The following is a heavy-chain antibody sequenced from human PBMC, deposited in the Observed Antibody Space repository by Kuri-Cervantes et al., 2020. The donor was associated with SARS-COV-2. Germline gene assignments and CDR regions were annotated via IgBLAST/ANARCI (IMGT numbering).Heavy chain of an antibody. D-gene: IGHD6-13*01. J-gene: IGHJ6*03. CDR3: ARVGPVAGEQLTYYMDV. CDR1: GFTFRSYG. CDR2: ILYDGTYR. V-gene: IGHV3-30*19. Sequence: GESLKISCAASGFTFRSYGMHWVRQAPGKGLEWVAVILYDGTYRFYADSVKGRFTIYRDNSKNTLYLQMNRLRPEDTAVYYWARVGPVAGEQLTYYMDVWGKGTMVTVSS.